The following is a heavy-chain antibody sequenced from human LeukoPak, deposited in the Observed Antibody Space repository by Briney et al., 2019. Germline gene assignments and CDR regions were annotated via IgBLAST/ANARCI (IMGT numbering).Heavy chain of an antibody. CDR3: ARLWTAFCSGWDHHPQRNWYFDL. CDR1: GGSISSSSYY. D-gene: IGHD3-3*01. V-gene: IGHV4-39*01. Sequence: SETLSLTCTVSGGSISSSSYYWGWIRQPPGKGLEWIGSIYYSGSTYYNPSLKSRVTISVDTSKNQFSLKLSSVTAADTAVYYCARLWTAFCSGWDHHPQRNWYFDLWGRGTLVTVSS. CDR2: IYYSGST. J-gene: IGHJ2*01.